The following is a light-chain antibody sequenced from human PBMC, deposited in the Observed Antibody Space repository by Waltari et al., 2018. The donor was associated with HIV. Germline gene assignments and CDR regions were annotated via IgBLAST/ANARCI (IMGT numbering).Light chain of an antibody. J-gene: IGLJ2*01. V-gene: IGLV2-14*02. Sequence: QSALTQPASVSGSPGQSITISCTGTSSNVGSDDLVSWYQQHPGEAPKLMIYEVSNRPSGVSNRFSGSKSGNTASLTISGLQAEDEADYYCSSYTSSSTLVVFGGGTKLTVL. CDR2: EVS. CDR3: SSYTSSSTLVV. CDR1: SSNVGSDDL.